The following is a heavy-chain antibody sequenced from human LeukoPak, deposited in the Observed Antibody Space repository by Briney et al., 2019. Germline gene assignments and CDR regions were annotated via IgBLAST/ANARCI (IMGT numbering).Heavy chain of an antibody. Sequence: GASVKVSCKASGYTFTSYGISWVRQAPGQGLEWMGGIIPIFGTANYAQKFQGRVTITADESTSTAYMELSSLRSEDTAVYYCARGRYCSSTSCYYFDYWGQGTLVTVSS. D-gene: IGHD2-2*01. CDR1: GYTFTSYG. CDR2: IIPIFGTA. V-gene: IGHV1-69*13. J-gene: IGHJ4*02. CDR3: ARGRYCSSTSCYYFDY.